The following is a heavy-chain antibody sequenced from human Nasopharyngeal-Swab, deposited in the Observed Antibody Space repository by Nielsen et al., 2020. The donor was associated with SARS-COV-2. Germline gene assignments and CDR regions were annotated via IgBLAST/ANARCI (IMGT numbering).Heavy chain of an antibody. D-gene: IGHD3-22*01. CDR2: IRHDGSEK. J-gene: IGHJ4*02. CDR1: GFTFSTYW. V-gene: IGHV3-7*03. Sequence: GESLKISCEGSGFTFSTYWMTWVRQAPGKGLEWVANIRHDGSEKYYVDSVEGRFTISRDNAKNSLYLQMNSLRAEDTAVYYCARARMIVADFFDYWGQGTLVTVPS. CDR3: ARARMIVADFFDY.